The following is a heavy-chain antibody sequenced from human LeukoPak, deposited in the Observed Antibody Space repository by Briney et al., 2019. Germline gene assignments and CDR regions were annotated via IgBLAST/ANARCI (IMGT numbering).Heavy chain of an antibody. CDR3: ASPSYYGSGSYRN. V-gene: IGHV1-3*01. CDR1: GYTFTSYA. J-gene: IGHJ4*02. Sequence: ASVKVSCKASGYTFTSYAMHWVRQAPGQRLEWMGWINAGNGNTKYSQKFQGRVTITRDTSASTAYMELSSLRSEDTAVYYCASPSYYGSGSYRNWGQGTLVTVSS. D-gene: IGHD3-10*01. CDR2: INAGNGNT.